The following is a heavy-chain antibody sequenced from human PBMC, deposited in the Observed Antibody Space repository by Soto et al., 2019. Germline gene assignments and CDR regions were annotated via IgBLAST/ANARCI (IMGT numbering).Heavy chain of an antibody. Sequence: GGSLRLSCAASGFTFRSFTMNWVRQAPGKGLEWVSTISSTSAYIYYTDALRGRFTISRDNAKNSLHLQMNSLRAEDTAVYYCTRDASRDSSARGWFDPWGPGTLVTVSS. CDR2: ISSTSAYI. CDR1: GFTFRSFT. CDR3: TRDASRDSSARGWFDP. J-gene: IGHJ5*02. V-gene: IGHV3-21*01. D-gene: IGHD6-13*01.